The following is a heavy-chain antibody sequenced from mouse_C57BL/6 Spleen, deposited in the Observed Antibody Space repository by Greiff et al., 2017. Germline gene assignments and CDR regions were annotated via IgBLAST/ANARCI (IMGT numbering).Heavy chain of an antibody. J-gene: IGHJ3*01. V-gene: IGHV1-15*01. CDR3: TRSNYGSRDAY. CDR1: GYTFTDYE. Sequence: QLVESGAELVRPGASVTLSCKASGYTFTDYEMHWVKQTPVHGLEWIGAIDPETGGTAYNQKFKGKAILTADNSSSTAYMELRSLTSEDSAVYYCTRSNYGSRDAYWGQGTLVTVSA. D-gene: IGHD1-1*01. CDR2: IDPETGGT.